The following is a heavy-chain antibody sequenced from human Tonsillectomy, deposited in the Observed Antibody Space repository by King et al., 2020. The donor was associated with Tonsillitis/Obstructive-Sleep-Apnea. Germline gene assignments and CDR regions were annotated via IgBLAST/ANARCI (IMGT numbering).Heavy chain of an antibody. J-gene: IGHJ6*03. CDR3: ARDPSCTNGVCPNYYYYMDV. CDR2: ISCSGSIR. CDR1: GITFSSYE. D-gene: IGHD2-8*01. V-gene: IGHV3-48*03. Sequence: QLVQSGGGLVQPGGSLRLSCAAPGITFSSYEMNWVRQAPGKGLEWVSYISCSGSIRYYADSVKGRFTISRDNAKNSLYLQMNSRRAEDTAVYYCARDPSCTNGVCPNYYYYMDVWGKGTTVTVSS.